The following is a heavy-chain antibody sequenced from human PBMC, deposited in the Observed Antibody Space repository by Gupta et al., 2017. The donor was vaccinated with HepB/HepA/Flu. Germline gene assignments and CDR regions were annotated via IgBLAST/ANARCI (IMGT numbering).Heavy chain of an antibody. CDR2: IYPGDSDI. CDR3: ARQRTGYSTSPFDY. J-gene: IGHJ4*02. V-gene: IGHV5-51*01. CDR1: GYNFITYW. D-gene: IGHD2-2*01. Sequence: EVQLVQSGAEVKKPGESLKISCKGSGYNFITYWIGWVRQMPGKDLEWLGVIYPGDSDIRYSPSFQGQVTSSADKSISTAYLHWSSLKVSDTAIYDGARQRTGYSTSPFDYWGQGTRGTVSS.